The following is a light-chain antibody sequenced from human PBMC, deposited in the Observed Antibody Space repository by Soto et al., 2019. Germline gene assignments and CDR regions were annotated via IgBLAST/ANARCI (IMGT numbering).Light chain of an antibody. Sequence: QSALTQPASVSGSPGQSITISCSGSSSDIGGYNYVSWYQQHPGKAPKLMIYAVTNRPSGVSHRFSGSKSGNTASLTITGLQAEDDADYYCSSYTTSSTLVVFGGGTKLTVL. V-gene: IGLV2-14*03. J-gene: IGLJ3*02. CDR1: SSDIGGYNY. CDR2: AVT. CDR3: SSYTTSSTLVV.